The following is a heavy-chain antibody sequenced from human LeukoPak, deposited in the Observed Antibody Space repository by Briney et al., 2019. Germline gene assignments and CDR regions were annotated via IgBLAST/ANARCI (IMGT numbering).Heavy chain of an antibody. J-gene: IGHJ4*02. CDR1: GFTFNSAW. CDR2: IISNTYGGTT. D-gene: IGHD5-24*01. CDR3: TTIRDLDY. V-gene: IGHV3-15*01. Sequence: GGSLRLSCAASGFTFNSAWMSWVRQAPGEGLEWVGRIISNTYGGTTNYAAPVKGRFTISRDDSKSMLYLQMNSLKIEDTAVYYCTTIRDLDYWGQGTLVTVSS.